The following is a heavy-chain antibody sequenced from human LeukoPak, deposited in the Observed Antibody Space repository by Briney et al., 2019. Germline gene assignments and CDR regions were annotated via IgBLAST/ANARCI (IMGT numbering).Heavy chain of an antibody. CDR1: GFTVSSNY. V-gene: IGHV3-53*01. CDR3: ARNTNEYYYYYYMDV. Sequence: GRSLRLSCAASGFTVSSNYMSWVRQAPGKWLEWVSVIYSGGSTYYADSVKGRFTISRDNSKNTLYLQMNSLRAEDTAVYYCARNTNEYYYYYYMDVWGKGTTVTVSS. J-gene: IGHJ6*03. D-gene: IGHD1-1*01. CDR2: IYSGGST.